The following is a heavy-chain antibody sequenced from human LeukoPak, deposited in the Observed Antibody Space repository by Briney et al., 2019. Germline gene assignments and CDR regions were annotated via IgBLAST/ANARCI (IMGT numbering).Heavy chain of an antibody. D-gene: IGHD3-9*01. CDR1: GFIFNNDW. J-gene: IGHJ3*02. CDR3: VRDPDILIGVAFDI. V-gene: IGHV3-7*05. CDR2: INQDGSRK. Sequence: GGSLRLSCAASGFIFNNDWMNWVRQAPGKGLEWVANINQDGSRKYYVDSVKGRFTISRDNAKNSLYLQMNSLRAKDTAVYYCVRDPDILIGVAFDIWGQGTKVIVSS.